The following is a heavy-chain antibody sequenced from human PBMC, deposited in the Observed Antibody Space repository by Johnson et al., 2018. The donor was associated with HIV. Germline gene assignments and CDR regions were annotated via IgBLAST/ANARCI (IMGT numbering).Heavy chain of an antibody. Sequence: VLLVESGGGLVQPGGSLRLSCAASGFTFSNAWMSWVRQAPGRGLEWVGRIKSKTDGGPTDYAAPVKGRFTISRDDSKNTLYLQMNSLKTEDTAVYYCTTAGGRDTIFGVANDAFDIWGQGTMVTVSS. CDR2: IKSKTDGGPT. D-gene: IGHD3-3*01. V-gene: IGHV3-15*01. CDR3: TTAGGRDTIFGVANDAFDI. J-gene: IGHJ3*02. CDR1: GFTFSNAW.